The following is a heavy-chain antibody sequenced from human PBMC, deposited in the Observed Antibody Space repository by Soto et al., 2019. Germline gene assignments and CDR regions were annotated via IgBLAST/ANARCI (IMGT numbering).Heavy chain of an antibody. J-gene: IGHJ6*02. CDR2: IIPIFGTA. V-gene: IGHV1-69*13. CDR3: ARHVPAAGYYYGMDV. Sequence: ASVKVSCKASGGTFSSYAISWVRQAPGQGLEWMGGIIPIFGTANYAQKFQGRVTITADESTSTAYMELSSLRSEDTAVYYCARHVPAAGYYYGMDVRGQGITVTSP. D-gene: IGHD2-2*01. CDR1: GGTFSSYA.